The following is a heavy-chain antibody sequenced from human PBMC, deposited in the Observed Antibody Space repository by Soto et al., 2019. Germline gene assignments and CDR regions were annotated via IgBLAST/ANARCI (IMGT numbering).Heavy chain of an antibody. CDR1: GYTFTNHG. V-gene: IGHV1-18*04. J-gene: IGHJ3*02. D-gene: IGHD3-16*01. CDR2: INPYNANV. CDR3: ARDRVAGIWGDDVDI. Sequence: QVQLVQSGAEVKKPGASVKVSCKTSGYTFTNHGINWVRQAPGQGLEWMGWINPYNANVNYAQKLQGRVTMTTDTSTSRAYMDLRSLTSDDTAVYYCARDRVAGIWGDDVDIWGQGTMVTVSS.